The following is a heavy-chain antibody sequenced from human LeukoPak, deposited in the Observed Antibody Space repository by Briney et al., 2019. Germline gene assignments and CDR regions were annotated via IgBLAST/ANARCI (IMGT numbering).Heavy chain of an antibody. J-gene: IGHJ4*02. CDR2: INPNRGGT. Sequence: ASVKVSCKASGYPFIDYYLHWVRQAPGQGLEWMGWINPNRGGTNYAQKFQGRVTMTRDTSISTAYMELSRLRSDDTAVYYCARIYCSSTNCYFFDYWGQGTLVTVSS. CDR1: GYPFIDYY. D-gene: IGHD2-2*01. V-gene: IGHV1-2*02. CDR3: ARIYCSSTNCYFFDY.